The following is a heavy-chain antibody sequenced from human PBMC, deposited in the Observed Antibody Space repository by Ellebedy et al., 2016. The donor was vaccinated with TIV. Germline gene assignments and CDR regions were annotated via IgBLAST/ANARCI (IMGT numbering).Heavy chain of an antibody. CDR1: VYTFTDYR. CDR2: MSTNGGDT. J-gene: IGHJ4*02. V-gene: IGHV1-2*02. Sequence: AASVNVSCKASVYTFTDYRLDWVRQAPGLGLEWMGWMSTNGGDTHYAQKFQGRVSMTGDTSISTAYLELSRLTSDDTAVYYCARNYWGNYEYWGQGTLVTVSS. D-gene: IGHD1-7*01. CDR3: ARNYWGNYEY.